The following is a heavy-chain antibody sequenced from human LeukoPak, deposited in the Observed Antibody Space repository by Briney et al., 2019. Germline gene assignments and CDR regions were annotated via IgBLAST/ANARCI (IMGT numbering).Heavy chain of an antibody. CDR2: ISWNSGSI. CDR1: GFTFDVYA. V-gene: IGHV3-9*01. Sequence: GRSLRLSCAASGFTFDVYAMHWVRQAPGKGLEWVSGISWNSGSIGYADSVKGRFTISRDNAKNSLYLQMNSLRAEDTALYYCAKSGSYDYYYFDYWGQGTLVTVSS. J-gene: IGHJ4*02. D-gene: IGHD1-26*01. CDR3: AKSGSYDYYYFDY.